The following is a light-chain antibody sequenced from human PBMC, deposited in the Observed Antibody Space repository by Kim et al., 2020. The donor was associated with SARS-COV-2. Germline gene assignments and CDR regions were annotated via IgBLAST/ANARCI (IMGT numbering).Light chain of an antibody. J-gene: IGKJ2*01. CDR2: AAS. Sequence: DIQMTQSPSSLSASVGDRVTITCRASQSITIYLNWYQQKPGTAPKLLIYAASSLQSGVPSRFSGSGSGTDFTLTISSLQPEDFATYYCQQSYSTPYTFGQGTKLEI. V-gene: IGKV1-39*01. CDR1: QSITIY. CDR3: QQSYSTPYT.